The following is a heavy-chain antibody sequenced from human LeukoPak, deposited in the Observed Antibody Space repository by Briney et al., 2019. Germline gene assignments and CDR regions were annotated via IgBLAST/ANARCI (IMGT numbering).Heavy chain of an antibody. V-gene: IGHV1-69*05. CDR2: IIPIFGTA. J-gene: IGHJ4*02. CDR1: GGTFSSYA. Sequence: GSSVKVSYKASGGTFSSYAISWVRQAPGQGLEWMGRIIPIFGTANYAQKFQGRVTITTDESTSTAYMELSGLRSEDTAVYYCARELGHCSGGSCYFDYWGQGTLVTVSS. CDR3: ARELGHCSGGSCYFDY. D-gene: IGHD2-15*01.